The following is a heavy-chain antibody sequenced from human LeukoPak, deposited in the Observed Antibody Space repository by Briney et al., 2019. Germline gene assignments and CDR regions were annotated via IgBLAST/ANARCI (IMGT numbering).Heavy chain of an antibody. CDR3: ARAVHGGFLYYFDY. Sequence: SVKVSCKASGGTFSRYVISWVRQAPGQGLEWMGRIIPILGIENYAQKLQGRVTITEDKSTSTAYMELSSLRSEDTAVYYCARAVHGGFLYYFDYWGQGTLVTVSS. CDR2: IIPILGIE. D-gene: IGHD3-3*01. J-gene: IGHJ4*02. CDR1: GGTFSRYV. V-gene: IGHV1-69*04.